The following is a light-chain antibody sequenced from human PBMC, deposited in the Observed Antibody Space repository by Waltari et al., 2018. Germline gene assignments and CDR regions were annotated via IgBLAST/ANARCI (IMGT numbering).Light chain of an antibody. CDR1: KNIRTD. V-gene: IGKV1-6*01. Sequence: AIQMTQSPSSLSASVGARVTITCRASKNIRTDLGWYQQKPGRALKLLIYGSSILYGGVPSRFSGSGSGTFFTLTISSLQPEDFATYYCLQDDSYIQSFGQGTKVEIK. CDR2: GSS. CDR3: LQDDSYIQS. J-gene: IGKJ1*01.